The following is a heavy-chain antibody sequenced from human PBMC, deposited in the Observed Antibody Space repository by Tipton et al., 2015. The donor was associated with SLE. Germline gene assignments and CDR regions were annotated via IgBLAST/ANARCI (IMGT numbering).Heavy chain of an antibody. CDR2: ISSSGGTT. D-gene: IGHD1-14*01. CDR1: GFTFSDYY. Sequence: SLRLSCAASGFTFSDYYMGWIRQAPGKGLEWVSYISSSGGTTYYADSVKGRFTISRDNAKNSLYLQMNSLRAEDTAVYYCATSRTLDYWGQGTLVTVSS. J-gene: IGHJ4*02. CDR3: ATSRTLDY. V-gene: IGHV3-11*04.